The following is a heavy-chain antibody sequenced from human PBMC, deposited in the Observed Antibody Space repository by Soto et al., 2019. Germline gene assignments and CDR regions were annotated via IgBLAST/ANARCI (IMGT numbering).Heavy chain of an antibody. J-gene: IGHJ2*01. CDR1: GYTFTGYD. V-gene: IGHV1-8*01. Sequence: QVQLVQSGAEVRKPGASVKVSCKASGYTFTGYDINWVRQATGQGLEWMGWMNPNSGNRYYAQKFQGRVTMTRNTSISTAYRELSSLRSEDTAEYYCAREGGVAGTRYFDLWGRGTLVTVSS. D-gene: IGHD6-19*01. CDR2: MNPNSGNR. CDR3: AREGGVAGTRYFDL.